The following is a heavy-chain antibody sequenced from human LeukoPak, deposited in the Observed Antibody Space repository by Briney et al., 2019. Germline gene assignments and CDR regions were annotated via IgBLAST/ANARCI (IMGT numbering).Heavy chain of an antibody. CDR3: AKNPFYYDILTANFDY. J-gene: IGHJ4*02. Sequence: GGSLRLSCAASGFTVSGYDMHWVRQAPGKGLEWEAFIRYDGSNKYHADSVKGRFTISRDNSENTLYLQMNSLRAEDTAVYYCAKNPFYYDILTANFDYWGQGTLVTVSS. V-gene: IGHV3-30*02. CDR2: IRYDGSNK. CDR1: GFTVSGYD. D-gene: IGHD3-9*01.